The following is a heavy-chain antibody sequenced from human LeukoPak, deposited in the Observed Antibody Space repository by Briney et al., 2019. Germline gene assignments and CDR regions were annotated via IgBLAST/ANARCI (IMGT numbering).Heavy chain of an antibody. Sequence: PSETLSLTCTVSGGSISSGSYYWSWIRQPAGKGLEWIGRIYTSGSTNYNPSLKSRVTISVDTSKNQFSLKLSSVTAADTAVYYCASSGYEGGSDYWGQGTLVTVSS. V-gene: IGHV4-61*02. CDR2: IYTSGST. J-gene: IGHJ4*02. D-gene: IGHD5-12*01. CDR3: ASSGYEGGSDY. CDR1: GGSISSGSYY.